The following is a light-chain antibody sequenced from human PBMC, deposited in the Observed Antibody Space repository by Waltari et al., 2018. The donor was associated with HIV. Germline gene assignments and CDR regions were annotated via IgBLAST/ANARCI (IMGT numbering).Light chain of an antibody. Sequence: QSALTQPPSASGSPGQSVTLSCTGTNSDIGTYAYVSWYQQHPGKAPNLVISEVTKRPSGVSDRFSGSKSGNTAFLTVSGLQAEDEADYYCSSFANRDGFYVLFGGGTRLTVL. V-gene: IGLV2-8*01. J-gene: IGLJ2*01. CDR2: EVT. CDR3: SSFANRDGFYVL. CDR1: NSDIGTYAY.